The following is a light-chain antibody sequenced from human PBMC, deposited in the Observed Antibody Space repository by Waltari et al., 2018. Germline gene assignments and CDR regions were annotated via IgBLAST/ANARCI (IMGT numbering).Light chain of an antibody. CDR3: QQRNSYPIT. Sequence: DIQLNQSPSFLSASVGDRVTITCRSSQGISSYLAWYQQKAGKAPKLLIHTASTLPGGVPSRFSGSGSGTDFTLTISSLQPEDFATYYCQQRNSYPITFGQGTRLEIK. J-gene: IGKJ5*01. V-gene: IGKV1-9*01. CDR2: TAS. CDR1: QGISSY.